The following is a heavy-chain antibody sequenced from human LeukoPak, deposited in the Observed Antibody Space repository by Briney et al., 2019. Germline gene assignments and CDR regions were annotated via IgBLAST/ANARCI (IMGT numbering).Heavy chain of an antibody. J-gene: IGHJ1*01. D-gene: IGHD3-22*01. Sequence: ASVKVSCKASGYTFTGYYMHWVRQAPGQGLEWMGWINPNSGGTNYAQKFQGRVTMTRDTSISTAYMELSSLRSEDTAVYYCARARGYYDSSGQHWGQGTLVTVSS. CDR1: GYTFTGYY. CDR3: ARARGYYDSSGQH. CDR2: INPNSGGT. V-gene: IGHV1-2*02.